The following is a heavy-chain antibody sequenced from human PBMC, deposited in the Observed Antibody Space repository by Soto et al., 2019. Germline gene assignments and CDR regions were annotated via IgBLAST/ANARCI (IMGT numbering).Heavy chain of an antibody. CDR1: GSSFTSYW. CDR3: ARHVFSSSSSYYYYYGMDV. J-gene: IGHJ6*02. V-gene: IGHV5-51*01. Sequence: GESLKISCKGSGSSFTSYWIGWVRQMPGKGLEWMGIIYPGDSDTRYSPSFQGQVTISADKSISTAYLQWSSLKASDTAMYYCARHVFSSSSSYYYYYGMDVWGQGTTVTVSS. CDR2: IYPGDSDT. D-gene: IGHD6-6*01.